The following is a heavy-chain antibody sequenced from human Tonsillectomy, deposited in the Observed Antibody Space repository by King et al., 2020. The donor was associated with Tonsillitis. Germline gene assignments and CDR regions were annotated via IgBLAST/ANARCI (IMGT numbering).Heavy chain of an antibody. J-gene: IGHJ5*02. Sequence: QLQESGPGLVKPSETLSFTCTVSGGSISSYYWSWIRQPPGKGLEWIGYIYYSGSTNYNPSLKSRVTISVDTSKNQFSLKLSSVTAADTAVYYSARGRGIAADWFDPWGQGTLVTVSS. D-gene: IGHD6-13*01. CDR3: ARGRGIAADWFDP. CDR1: GGSISSYY. V-gene: IGHV4-59*01. CDR2: IYYSGST.